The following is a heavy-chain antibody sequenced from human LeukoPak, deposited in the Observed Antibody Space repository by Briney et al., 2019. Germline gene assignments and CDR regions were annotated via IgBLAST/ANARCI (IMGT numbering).Heavy chain of an antibody. CDR1: GDSISSYY. CDR2: IYDSGST. Sequence: SETPSLTCTVSGDSISSYYWNWIRQSPGKGLEWIGYIYDSGSTNYNPSLKSRVTISVDTSKHQFSPNLRSATAADTAVYYCAASGTYSNWFDPWGQGTLVIVSS. D-gene: IGHD1-26*01. CDR3: AASGTYSNWFDP. J-gene: IGHJ5*02. V-gene: IGHV4-59*01.